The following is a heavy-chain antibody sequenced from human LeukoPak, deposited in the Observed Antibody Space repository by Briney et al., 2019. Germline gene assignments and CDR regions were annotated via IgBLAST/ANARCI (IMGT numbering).Heavy chain of an antibody. CDR2: MNPNSGDT. Sequence: ASVKVSCKASGYTFADYYIHWVRQAPGQGLEWVGWMNPNSGDTNYARSFQGRVTMTRDTSISTAYMELSRLRFDDTAVYYCAILNYYMDVWGKGTTVTVSS. V-gene: IGHV1-2*02. CDR1: GYTFADYY. J-gene: IGHJ6*03. CDR3: AILNYYMDV.